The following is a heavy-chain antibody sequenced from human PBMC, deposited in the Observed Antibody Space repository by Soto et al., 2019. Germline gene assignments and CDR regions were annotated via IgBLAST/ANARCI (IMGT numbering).Heavy chain of an antibody. CDR3: ATDDFRGDYVDYEWHFDY. J-gene: IGHJ4*02. D-gene: IGHD4-17*01. V-gene: IGHV3-23*01. CDR1: GFTFSSYA. CDR2: ISDTGAVT. Sequence: EVQLLESGGGLVQPGGSLRLSCVVSGFTFSSYALSWVRQAPGKGLDWVSGISDTGAVTYYADSVKGRFIISRDNSKNTLYLQMNSLRVEDTAVYLCATDDFRGDYVDYEWHFDYWGQGTLVTVPS.